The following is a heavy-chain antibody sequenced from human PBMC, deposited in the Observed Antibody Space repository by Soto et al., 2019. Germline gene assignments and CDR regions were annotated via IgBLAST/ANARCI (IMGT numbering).Heavy chain of an antibody. CDR1: GFSLTTSGVG. Sequence: QITLNESGPTVVRPTETLTLTCRFSGFSLTTSGVGVGWIRQSPGKAPEWLPLIYWADDKRYSASLKSRLTITKDTSKNQVVLTVSDLDPTDTATYYCAHRVLRTVFGLVTTTAIYFDFWGQGTPVAVSS. D-gene: IGHD3-3*01. CDR2: IYWADDK. J-gene: IGHJ4*02. CDR3: AHRVLRTVFGLVTTTAIYFDF. V-gene: IGHV2-5*02.